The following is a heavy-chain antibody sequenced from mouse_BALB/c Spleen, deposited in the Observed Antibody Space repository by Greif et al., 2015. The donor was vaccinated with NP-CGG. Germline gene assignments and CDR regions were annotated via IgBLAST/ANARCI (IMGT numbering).Heavy chain of an antibody. V-gene: IGHV1S81*02. CDR1: GYTFTSYY. J-gene: IGHJ3*01. CDR2: INPSNGGT. D-gene: IGHD1-2*01. Sequence: VQLQQSGAELVKPGASVKLSCKASGYTFTSYYMYWVKQRPGQGLEWIGGINPSNGGTNFNEEFKSKATLTVDKSSSTAYMQLSSLTSEDSAVYYCTRGASLLRPFAYWGQGTLVTVAA. CDR3: TRGASLLRPFAY.